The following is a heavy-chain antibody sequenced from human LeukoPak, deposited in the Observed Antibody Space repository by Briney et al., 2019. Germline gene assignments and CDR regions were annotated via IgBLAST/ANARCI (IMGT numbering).Heavy chain of an antibody. CDR1: GFTFDIYP. Sequence: GGSLRLSCAASGFTFDIYPMNWVRQAPGKGLEWVSCISSSGTYIYYADSVKGRFTISRDNAKNSVYLQMSSLRAEDTAIYYCTRDFTADIPINEAALGPDFWGQGTLVTVSS. CDR3: TRDFTADIPINEAALGPDF. CDR2: ISSSGTYI. J-gene: IGHJ4*02. D-gene: IGHD5-12*01. V-gene: IGHV3-21*06.